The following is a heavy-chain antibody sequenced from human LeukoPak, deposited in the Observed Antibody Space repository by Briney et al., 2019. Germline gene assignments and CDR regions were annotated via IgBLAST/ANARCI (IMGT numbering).Heavy chain of an antibody. CDR3: ARAGHYYDSSSFQVVLDY. D-gene: IGHD3-22*01. CDR2: ISSSSSTI. Sequence: GGSLTLSCAASGFTFSSYSMNWVRQAPGKGLEWVSYISSSSSTIYYADSVKGRFTISRDNAKNSLYLQMNSLRAEDTAVYYCARAGHYYDSSSFQVVLDYWGQGTLVTVSS. V-gene: IGHV3-48*04. J-gene: IGHJ4*02. CDR1: GFTFSSYS.